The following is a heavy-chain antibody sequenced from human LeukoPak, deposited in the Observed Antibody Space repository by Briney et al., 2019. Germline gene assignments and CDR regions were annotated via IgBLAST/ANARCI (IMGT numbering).Heavy chain of an antibody. Sequence: PGGSLRLSCAPSGFTFADYGMRWVRQPPGKGLEWISFISYNGGKTYYTDSLKGQVTISTDNSKNTLYLQMNSLRAEDTAVYYCAKAPLGRCTGVICYYFDYWGQGTLVTVSS. CDR1: GFTFADYG. D-gene: IGHD2-15*01. CDR3: AKAPLGRCTGVICYYFDY. V-gene: IGHV3-43D*03. J-gene: IGHJ4*02. CDR2: ISYNGGKT.